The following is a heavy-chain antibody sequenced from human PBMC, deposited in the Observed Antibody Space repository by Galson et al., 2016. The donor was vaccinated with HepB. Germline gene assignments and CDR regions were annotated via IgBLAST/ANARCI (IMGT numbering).Heavy chain of an antibody. CDR3: AKEVAGSGSYDN. Sequence: SVKVSCKASGGTFNSYAISWVRQAPGQGLEWMGRIIPIFRTTNYAQKFQDRVTITADESTSTAWMELSSLTSDDTAVYYCAKEVAGSGSYDNWGQGALVTVSS. J-gene: IGHJ4*02. D-gene: IGHD6-19*01. CDR2: IIPIFRTT. V-gene: IGHV1-69*13. CDR1: GGTFNSYA.